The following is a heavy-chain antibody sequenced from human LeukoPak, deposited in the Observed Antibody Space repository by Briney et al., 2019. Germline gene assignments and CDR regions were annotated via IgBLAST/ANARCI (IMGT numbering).Heavy chain of an antibody. D-gene: IGHD4-17*01. CDR1: GYTFTSYA. J-gene: IGHJ3*02. CDR3: ARDRDGDYAFDI. CDR2: INAGNGNT. Sequence: ASVKVSCKASGYTFTSYAMHWVRQAPGQRLERMGWINAGNGNTKYSQKFQGRVTITRDTSASTAYMELSSLRSEDTAVYYCARDRDGDYAFDIWGQGTMVTVSS. V-gene: IGHV1-3*01.